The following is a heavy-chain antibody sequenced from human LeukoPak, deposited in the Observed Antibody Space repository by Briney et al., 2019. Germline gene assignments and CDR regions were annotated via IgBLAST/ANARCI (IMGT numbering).Heavy chain of an antibody. Sequence: GGSLRLSCAASGFTFSSYAMHWVRQAPGKGLEWVAVISYDGSNKYYADSVKGRFTISRDNSKNTLYLQMNSLRAEDTAVYYCARPTTSGWESPDFDYWGQGTLVTVSS. CDR2: ISYDGSNK. D-gene: IGHD6-19*01. CDR1: GFTFSSYA. J-gene: IGHJ4*02. CDR3: ARPTTSGWESPDFDY. V-gene: IGHV3-30-3*01.